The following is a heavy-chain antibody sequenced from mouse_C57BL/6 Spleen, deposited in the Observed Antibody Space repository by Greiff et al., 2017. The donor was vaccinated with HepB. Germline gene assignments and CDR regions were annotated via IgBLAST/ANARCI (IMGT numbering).Heavy chain of an antibody. CDR1: GYAFTNYL. J-gene: IGHJ4*01. V-gene: IGHV1-54*01. Sequence: VQLQQSGAELVRPGTSVKVSCKASGYAFTNYLIEWVKQRPGQGLEWIGVINPGSGGTNYNEKFKGKATLTADKSSSTAYMQLSSLTSEDSAVYFCARVGSSLYYAMDYWGQGTSVTVSS. CDR2: INPGSGGT. CDR3: ARVGSSLYYAMDY. D-gene: IGHD1-1*01.